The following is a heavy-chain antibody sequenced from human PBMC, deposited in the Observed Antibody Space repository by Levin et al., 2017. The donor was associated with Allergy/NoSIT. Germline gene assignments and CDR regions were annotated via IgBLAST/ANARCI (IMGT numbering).Heavy chain of an antibody. CDR2: ISCTGSTI. V-gene: IGHV3-48*03. D-gene: IGHD3-3*01. CDR3: ARQLGNFWSGYNYFDY. J-gene: IGHJ4*02. CDR1: GFTFSSYE. Sequence: PGGSLRLSCAASGFTFSSYEMNWVRRAPGKGLEWVSYISCTGSTIYSADSVKGRFTISRDNAKNSLYLHMNSLRAEDTAVYYCARQLGNFWSGYNYFDYWGQGTLVTVSS.